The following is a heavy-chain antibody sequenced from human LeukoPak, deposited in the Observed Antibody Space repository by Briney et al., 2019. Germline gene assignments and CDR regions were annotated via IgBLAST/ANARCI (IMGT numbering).Heavy chain of an antibody. Sequence: PSETLSLTCTVSGGSISSYYCSWIRHPPGKGRDWIGYIHDSGSTNYHPSLKSRGTISVDTSKNQFSLKLNSVTAADTAVYYCARGRSRPGGNFDYWGQGTLVTVSS. CDR2: IHDSGST. J-gene: IGHJ4*02. D-gene: IGHD2-8*02. V-gene: IGHV4-59*01. CDR1: GGSISSYY. CDR3: ARGRSRPGGNFDY.